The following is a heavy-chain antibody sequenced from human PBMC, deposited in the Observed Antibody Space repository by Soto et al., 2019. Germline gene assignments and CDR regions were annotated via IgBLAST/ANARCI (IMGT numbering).Heavy chain of an antibody. CDR2: LGGSGDST. CDR1: GFTFRSYA. CDR3: XXRXXXXNXXGAFDI. Sequence: EVQLLESGGGLVQPGGSLRVSCAASGFTFRSYAMCWVRQAPRKGLXXLPCLGGSGDSTYYADSVKGRFTISRDNSKXXXXXXXXXXXXXXXXXXXXXXRXXXXNXXGAFDIWGQGAMVTVSS. J-gene: IGHJ3*02. V-gene: IGHV3-23*01.